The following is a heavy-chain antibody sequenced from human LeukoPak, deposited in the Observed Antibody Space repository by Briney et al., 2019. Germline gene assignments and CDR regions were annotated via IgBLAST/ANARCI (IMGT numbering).Heavy chain of an antibody. CDR3: ATLGKTARFHIFPYSFDY. D-gene: IGHD6-6*01. V-gene: IGHV1-69*13. CDR2: VIPIFGTA. Sequence: GASEKLSCTTSVDTFSSYAICWVRHAPRQGLGWVWEVIPIFGTANKAQKFHSRVTTTADESTSTHYTELPSPRAEATAACYCATLGKTARFHIFPYSFDYWGQGTLVTVSS. J-gene: IGHJ4*02. CDR1: VDTFSSYA.